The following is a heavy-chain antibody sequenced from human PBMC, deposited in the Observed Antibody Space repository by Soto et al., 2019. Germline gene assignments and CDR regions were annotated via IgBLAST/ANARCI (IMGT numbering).Heavy chain of an antibody. Sequence: PXESLKISCKGSGYSFTSYLISWVRQMPGKGLEWMGRIDPSDSYTNYSPSFQGHVTISADKSISTAYLQWSSLKASDTAMYYCARKKSYCSSTSCRKGMDVWGQGTTVTVPS. CDR3: ARKKSYCSSTSCRKGMDV. CDR2: IDPSDSYT. D-gene: IGHD2-2*01. J-gene: IGHJ6*02. V-gene: IGHV5-10-1*01. CDR1: GYSFTSYL.